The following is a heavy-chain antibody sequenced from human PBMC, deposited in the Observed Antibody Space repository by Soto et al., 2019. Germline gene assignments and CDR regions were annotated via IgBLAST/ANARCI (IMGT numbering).Heavy chain of an antibody. J-gene: IGHJ6*03. CDR1: GFNFNNYA. D-gene: IGHD3-10*01. Sequence: EVQLLESGGGLVQPGGSLRLSCAASGFNFNNYAFNWVRQAPGRGLEWVSTVSVTGDATYYADSVRGRFTISRDNSRSTLFLQMSSLRDEDTAVYYSARSACYYPACYPYYYYVDVWGKGTTVTVSS. V-gene: IGHV3-23*01. CDR3: ARSACYYPACYPYYYYVDV. CDR2: VSVTGDAT.